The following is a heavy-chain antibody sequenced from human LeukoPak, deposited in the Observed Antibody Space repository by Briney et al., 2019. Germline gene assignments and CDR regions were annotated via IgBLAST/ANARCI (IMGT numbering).Heavy chain of an antibody. D-gene: IGHD3-22*01. Sequence: SETLSLTCTVPGGSISSSSYYWGWIRQPPGKGLEWIGSIYYSGSTYYNPSLKSRVTISVDTSKNQFSLKLSSVTAADTAVYYCARNNYYDSSGYPYYFDYWGQGTLVTVSS. CDR3: ARNNYYDSSGYPYYFDY. CDR1: GGSISSSSYY. V-gene: IGHV4-39*01. J-gene: IGHJ4*02. CDR2: IYYSGST.